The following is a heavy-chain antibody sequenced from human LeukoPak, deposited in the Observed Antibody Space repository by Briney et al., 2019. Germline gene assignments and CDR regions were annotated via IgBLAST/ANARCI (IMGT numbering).Heavy chain of an antibody. CDR3: ARGGYSYGYHYYYGMDV. V-gene: IGHV4-34*01. D-gene: IGHD5-18*01. Sequence: SETLSLTCAVYGGSFSGYYWSWIRQPPGKGLEWIGEINHSGSTNYNPSLKSRVTISVDTSKNQFSLKLSSVTATDTAVYYCARGGYSYGYHYYYGMDVWGQGTTVTVSS. J-gene: IGHJ6*02. CDR2: INHSGST. CDR1: GGSFSGYY.